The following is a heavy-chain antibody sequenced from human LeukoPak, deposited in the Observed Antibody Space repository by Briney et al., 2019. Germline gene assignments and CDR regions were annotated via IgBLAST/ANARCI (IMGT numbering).Heavy chain of an antibody. D-gene: IGHD6-6*01. V-gene: IGHV1-69*13. Sequence: SVKVSCKASGGTFSSYAISWVRQAPGQGLEWMGGIIPIFGTANYAQKFQGRVTITADESTSTAYMELSSLRSEDTAVYYCARDRGGSSSSGIYYYYMDVWGKGTTVTVSS. CDR1: GGTFSSYA. J-gene: IGHJ6*03. CDR3: ARDRGGSSSSGIYYYYMDV. CDR2: IIPIFGTA.